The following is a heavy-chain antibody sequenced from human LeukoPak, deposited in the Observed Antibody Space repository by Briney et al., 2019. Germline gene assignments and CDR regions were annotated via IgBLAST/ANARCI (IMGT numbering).Heavy chain of an antibody. V-gene: IGHV4-34*01. CDR3: ARGVYCGSTSCYSDY. J-gene: IGHJ4*02. CDR1: GGSFSGYY. Sequence: SETLSLTCAVYGGSFSGYYWSWIRQPPGKGLEWIGEINHSGSTNYNPSLKSRVTISVDTSKNQFSLKLSSVTAADTAVYYCARGVYCGSTSCYSDYWGQGTLVTVSS. D-gene: IGHD2-2*02. CDR2: INHSGST.